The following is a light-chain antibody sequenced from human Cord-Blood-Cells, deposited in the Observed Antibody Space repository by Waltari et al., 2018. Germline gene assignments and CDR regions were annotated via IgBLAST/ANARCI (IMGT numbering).Light chain of an antibody. CDR2: DAS. CDR1: QSISSW. Sequence: DIQMTQSPSTLSASVVDRVTITCRASQSISSWLAWDQQKPGKAPKLLIYDASSLESGVPSRFSGSGSGTEFTLTISSLQPDDFATYYCQQYNSYSTFGQGTKVEIK. V-gene: IGKV1-5*01. J-gene: IGKJ1*01. CDR3: QQYNSYST.